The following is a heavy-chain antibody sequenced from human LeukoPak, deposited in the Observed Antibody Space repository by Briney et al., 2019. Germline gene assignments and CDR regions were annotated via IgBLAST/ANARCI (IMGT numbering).Heavy chain of an antibody. CDR1: GGSISSYY. Sequence: SETLSLTCTVSGGSISSYYWSWIRQPPGKGLEWIGEINHSGSTNYNPSLKSRVTISVDTPKNQFSLKLSSVTAADTAVYYCARDARSFVDTAMAYYFDYWGLGTLVTVSS. CDR2: INHSGST. D-gene: IGHD5-18*01. J-gene: IGHJ4*02. V-gene: IGHV4-34*01. CDR3: ARDARSFVDTAMAYYFDY.